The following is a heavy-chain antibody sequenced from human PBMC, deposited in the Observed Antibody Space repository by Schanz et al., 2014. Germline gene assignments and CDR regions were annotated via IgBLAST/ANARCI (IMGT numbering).Heavy chain of an antibody. V-gene: IGHV3-74*01. CDR1: GFTFSSHW. CDR2: INSVGSNT. J-gene: IGHJ4*02. CDR3: VRDSFFAFDY. Sequence: EVHLVESGGGLVQPGGSLRLSCAASGFTFSSHWMHWVRQDPGKGLVWVARINSVGSNTDYADSVTGRFTISRDNAKNTLYLQMNTLRAEDTAVYYCVRDSFFAFDYWGQGTLVTVSS. D-gene: IGHD3-3*01.